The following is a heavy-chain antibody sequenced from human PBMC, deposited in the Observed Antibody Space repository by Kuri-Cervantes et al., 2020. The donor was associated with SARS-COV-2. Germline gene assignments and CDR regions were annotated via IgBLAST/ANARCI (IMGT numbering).Heavy chain of an antibody. Sequence: GSLRLSCTVSGGSISSPNYDWGWIRQPPGKGLEWIGSIPSAGGTYYSPFLKSRVTISVDTSKNQFSLKLSSVTAADTAVYYCARERYSSGSAFDIWGQGTMVTVSS. CDR1: GGSISSPNYD. V-gene: IGHV4-39*07. J-gene: IGHJ3*02. CDR2: IPSAGGT. D-gene: IGHD6-19*01. CDR3: ARERYSSGSAFDI.